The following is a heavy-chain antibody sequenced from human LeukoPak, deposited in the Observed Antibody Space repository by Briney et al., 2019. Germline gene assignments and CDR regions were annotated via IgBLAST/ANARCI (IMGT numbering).Heavy chain of an antibody. J-gene: IGHJ5*02. CDR2: VSYKGVT. Sequence: SETPSLTCSVSGASTTNSRYYWVWIRQPPGKGLEWIGSVSYKGVTYYGPSFRSRFAISIDTSRDQFSLSLASVTAADTAVYYCATLTMSGLGIIPPASWGQGTLVTVSS. CDR3: ATLTMSGLGIIPPAS. D-gene: IGHD3/OR15-3a*01. V-gene: IGHV4-39*05. CDR1: GASTTNSRYY.